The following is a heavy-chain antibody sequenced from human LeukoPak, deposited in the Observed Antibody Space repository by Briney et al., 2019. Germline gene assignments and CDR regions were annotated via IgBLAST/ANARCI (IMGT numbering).Heavy chain of an antibody. V-gene: IGHV4-39*07. CDR3: ARLARYSSSWYGGNWFDP. D-gene: IGHD6-13*01. CDR1: GGSISSSSYY. CDR2: IYYSGST. J-gene: IGHJ5*02. Sequence: PSETLSLTCTVSGGSISSSSYYWGWIRQPPGKGLEWIGSIYYSGSTYYNPSLKSRVTISVDTSKNQFSLKLSSVTAADTAVYYCARLARYSSSWYGGNWFDPWGQGTLVTVSS.